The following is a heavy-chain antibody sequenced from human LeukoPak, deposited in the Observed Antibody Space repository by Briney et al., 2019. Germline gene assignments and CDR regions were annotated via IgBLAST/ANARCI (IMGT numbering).Heavy chain of an antibody. CDR1: GFTFSSYS. V-gene: IGHV3-21*01. CDR2: ISSSSSYI. D-gene: IGHD3-9*01. CDR3: ARDGHYDILTGYSPKDFQD. Sequence: PGGSLRLSCAASGFTFSSYSMNWVRQAPGKGLEWVSSISSSSSYIYYADSVKGRFTISRDNAKNSLYLKMNSLRAEDTAVYYCARDGHYDILTGYSPKDFQDWGQGTLVTVSS. J-gene: IGHJ1*01.